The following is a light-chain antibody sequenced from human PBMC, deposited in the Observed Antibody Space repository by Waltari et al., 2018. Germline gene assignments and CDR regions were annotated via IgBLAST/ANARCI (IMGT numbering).Light chain of an antibody. J-gene: IGKJ2*01. V-gene: IGKV2-28*01. CDR3: MQALQTPAYT. CDR2: LGS. CDR1: KSLLHSNGYNY. Sequence: DIVMTQSPLSLPVAPGEPASISCRSSKSLLHSNGYNYLDWYLQKPGQSPQLLIYLGSNRASGVPDRFSGSGSGTDFTLKISRVEAEDVGVYYCMQALQTPAYTFGQGTKLDI.